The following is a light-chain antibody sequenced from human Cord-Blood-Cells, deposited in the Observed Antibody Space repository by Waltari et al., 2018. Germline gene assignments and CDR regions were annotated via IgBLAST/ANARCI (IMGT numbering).Light chain of an antibody. CDR1: QRVSSSY. CDR3: QQYGSSPFT. V-gene: IGKV3-20*01. Sequence: EIVLTQSPGTLSLSPGERATISCRASQRVSSSYLAWYQKKPGQAPRLLIYGASSRATGIPDRFSGSGSGTDLTLTISRLEPEDFAVYYWQQYGSSPFTFGPGTKVDIK. CDR2: GAS. J-gene: IGKJ3*01.